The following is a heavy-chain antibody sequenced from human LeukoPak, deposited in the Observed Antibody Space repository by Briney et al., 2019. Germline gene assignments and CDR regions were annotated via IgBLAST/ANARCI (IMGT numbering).Heavy chain of an antibody. CDR3: ARDRRYCSGGSCYPVLDY. D-gene: IGHD2-15*01. V-gene: IGHV3-48*03. J-gene: IGHJ4*02. Sequence: GGSLRLSCAASGFTFSSYELNWVRQAPGKGLEWVSYISSSGSTIYYADSVKGRFTISRDNAKNSLYLQMNSQRAEDTAVYYCARDRRYCSGGSCYPVLDYWGQGTLVTVSS. CDR1: GFTFSSYE. CDR2: ISSSGSTI.